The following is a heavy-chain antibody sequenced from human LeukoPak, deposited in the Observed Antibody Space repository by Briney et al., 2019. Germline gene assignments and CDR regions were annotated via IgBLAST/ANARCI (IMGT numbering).Heavy chain of an antibody. D-gene: IGHD2-21*02. CDR3: AREPAYCGSDCYSDY. Sequence: ASVKVSCKASGYTYINYGISWVRQAPGQGLEWMGWISAYNGNTNYAQKLQGRVTMTTDTSTSTAYMELRSLRSDDTAVYYCAREPAYCGSDCYSDYWGQGTLVTVSS. J-gene: IGHJ4*02. CDR2: ISAYNGNT. CDR1: GYTYINYG. V-gene: IGHV1-18*01.